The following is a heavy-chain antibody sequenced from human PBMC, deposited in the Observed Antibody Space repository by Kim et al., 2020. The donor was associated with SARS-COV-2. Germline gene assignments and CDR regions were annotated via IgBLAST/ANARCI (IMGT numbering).Heavy chain of an antibody. J-gene: IGHJ4*02. V-gene: IGHV3-48*03. CDR3: ASLVVVPAATSDY. D-gene: IGHD2-2*01. Sequence: DADAVKGRFTTAREKAKNTLYLQMKSLRAEDTAVYYCASLVVVPAATSDYWGQGTLVTVSS.